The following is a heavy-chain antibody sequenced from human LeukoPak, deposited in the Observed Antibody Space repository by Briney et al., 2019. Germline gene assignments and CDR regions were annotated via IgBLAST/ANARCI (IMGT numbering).Heavy chain of an antibody. V-gene: IGHV3-48*04. CDR1: GFTCSDYS. Sequence: GGSLRLSCAVSGFTCSDYSMNWVRQAPGKGLEWVSYISSSGFTINYADSVKGRFTISRDNAKNSLYLQMNSLRAEDTALYYCAKDQSSGWPNYFDYWGQGTLVTVSS. CDR2: ISSSGFTI. J-gene: IGHJ4*02. CDR3: AKDQSSGWPNYFDY. D-gene: IGHD6-19*01.